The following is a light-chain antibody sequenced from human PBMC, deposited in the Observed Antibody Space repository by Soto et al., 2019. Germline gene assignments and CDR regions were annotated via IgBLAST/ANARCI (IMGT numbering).Light chain of an antibody. J-gene: IGKJ2*01. CDR3: HPVLTPPPYT. V-gene: IGKV1-39*01. CDR2: TAS. Sequence: DIQMTQSPSSLSAVVGDRVSITCRSSQGIATYLNWYQQKPGKAPRPLIYTASTLESGVPSRFSGNGSVTVLTSTITIFRLKDFPPTYCHPVLTPPPYTFGQGTKLEI. CDR1: QGIATY.